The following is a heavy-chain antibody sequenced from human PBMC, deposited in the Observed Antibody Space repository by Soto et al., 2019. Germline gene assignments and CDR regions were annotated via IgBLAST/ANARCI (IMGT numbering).Heavy chain of an antibody. Sequence: QVQLVQSGAEVKKPGASVKVSCKASGYTFTSYYMHWVRQAPGQGLEWMGIINPSGGSTSYAQKFQGRXXMXRXXSTSTVYMELSSLRSEDTAVYYCARVQSSGWSIDYWGQGTLVTVSS. D-gene: IGHD6-19*01. CDR1: GYTFTSYY. CDR3: ARVQSSGWSIDY. CDR2: INPSGGST. V-gene: IGHV1-46*01. J-gene: IGHJ4*02.